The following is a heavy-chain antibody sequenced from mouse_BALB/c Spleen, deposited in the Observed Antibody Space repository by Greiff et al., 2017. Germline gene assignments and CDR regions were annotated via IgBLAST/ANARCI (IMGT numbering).Heavy chain of an antibody. Sequence: DLVKPGASVKLSCKASGYTFTSYWINWIKQRPGQGLEWIGRIAPGSGSTYYNEMFKGKATLTVDTSSSTAYIQLSSLSSEDSAVYYCARSYGGYAMDYWGQGTSVTVSS. CDR3: ARSYGGYAMDY. CDR2: IAPGSGST. CDR1: GYTFTSYW. D-gene: IGHD1-1*02. V-gene: IGHV1S41*01. J-gene: IGHJ4*01.